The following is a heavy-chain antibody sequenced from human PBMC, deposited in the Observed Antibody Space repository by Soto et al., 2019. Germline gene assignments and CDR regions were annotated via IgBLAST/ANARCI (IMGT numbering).Heavy chain of an antibody. CDR2: ISNGGST. Sequence: EVKLVESGGGLIQPGGSLRLSCAASGVIVSANYMSWVRQAPGRGLEWVSVISNGGSTYYADSVKSRFTISRDTGKNTVYLQMNSLRPEDTAVYYGARESGSISARRFLDSWGQGTLVTVSS. CDR1: GVIVSANY. J-gene: IGHJ4*02. D-gene: IGHD6-6*01. CDR3: ARESGSISARRFLDS. V-gene: IGHV3-53*01.